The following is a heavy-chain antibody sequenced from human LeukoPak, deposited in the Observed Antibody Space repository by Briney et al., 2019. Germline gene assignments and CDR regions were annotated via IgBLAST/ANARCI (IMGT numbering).Heavy chain of an antibody. D-gene: IGHD5-12*01. CDR2: ISGFNGHT. CDR3: ARAWLRRKYYYYMDV. Sequence: GASVKVSCKASGYTFSNYGMSWVRQAPGHGLEWMGWISGFNGHTKYSQKSQSRVTMTTDTSTSTAYMEVRSLRSDDTAVYYCARAWLRRKYYYYMDVWGKGTTVTVSS. J-gene: IGHJ6*03. V-gene: IGHV1-18*04. CDR1: GYTFSNYG.